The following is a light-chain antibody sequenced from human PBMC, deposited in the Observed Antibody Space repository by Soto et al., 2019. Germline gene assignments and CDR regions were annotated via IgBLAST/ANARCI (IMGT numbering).Light chain of an antibody. V-gene: IGLV1-44*01. CDR3: AAWDDRLDGPV. CDR1: SSNIGSNS. CDR2: SNN. Sequence: QSVLTQPPSASGTPGQRVTISCSGSSSNIGSNSVNWYQQLPGTAPRLLIFSNNQRPSGVPERISGSKSGTSASLAISGLQTEDEAEYYCAAWDDRLDGPVFGGGTKLTVL. J-gene: IGLJ2*01.